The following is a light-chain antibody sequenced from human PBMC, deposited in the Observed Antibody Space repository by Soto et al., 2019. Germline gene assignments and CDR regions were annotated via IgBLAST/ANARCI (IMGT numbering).Light chain of an antibody. CDR1: QSVSSNY. Sequence: ERVLTQSPGTLSLSPGERATLSCRASQSVSSNYLAWYQQKPGQAPRLLIYGASTRATGIPDRFSGSGSGTDFTLAISRLEPEDSAVYYGQQYGSSPTWTFGQGTKVEIK. J-gene: IGKJ1*01. CDR3: QQYGSSPTWT. V-gene: IGKV3-20*01. CDR2: GAS.